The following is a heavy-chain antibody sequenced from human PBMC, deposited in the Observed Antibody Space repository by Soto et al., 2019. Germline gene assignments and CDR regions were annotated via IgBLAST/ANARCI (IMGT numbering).Heavy chain of an antibody. D-gene: IGHD2-2*01. CDR1: GFTFSSYG. CDR2: ISYDGSNK. J-gene: IGHJ4*02. V-gene: IGHV3-30*18. Sequence: QVQLVESGGGVVQPGRSLRLSCAASGFTFSSYGMHWVRQAPGKGLEWVAVISYDGSNKYYADSVKGRFTISRDNSKNTLYLQMTSLRAEDTAVYYCAKWAIVVVPAAEYYFDYWGQGTLVTVSS. CDR3: AKWAIVVVPAAEYYFDY.